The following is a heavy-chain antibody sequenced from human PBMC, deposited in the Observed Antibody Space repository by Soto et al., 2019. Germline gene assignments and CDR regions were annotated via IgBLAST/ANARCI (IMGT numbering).Heavy chain of an antibody. V-gene: IGHV4-59*01. D-gene: IGHD1-1*01. Sequence: ETLSLTCTVSGGSISSYYWSWIRQPPGKGLEWIGYIYYSGSTNYNPSLKSRVTISVDTSKNQFSLKLSSVTAADTAVYYCARVGTGDYFDYWGQGTLVTVSS. J-gene: IGHJ4*02. CDR2: IYYSGST. CDR1: GGSISSYY. CDR3: ARVGTGDYFDY.